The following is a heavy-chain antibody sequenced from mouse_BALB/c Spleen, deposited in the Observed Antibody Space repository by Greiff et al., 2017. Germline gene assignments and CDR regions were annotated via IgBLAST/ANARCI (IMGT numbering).Heavy chain of an antibody. Sequence: QVQLQQSGAELMKPGASVKISCKATGYTFSSYWIEWVKQRPGHGLEWIGEILPGSGSTNYNEKFKGKATFTADTSSNTAYMQLSSLTSEDSAVYYCARWDGNYWYLMSGAQGPRSPSPQ. CDR1: GYTFSSYW. CDR2: ILPGSGST. J-gene: IGHJ1*01. D-gene: IGHD2-1*01. CDR3: ARWDGNYWYLMS. V-gene: IGHV1-9*01.